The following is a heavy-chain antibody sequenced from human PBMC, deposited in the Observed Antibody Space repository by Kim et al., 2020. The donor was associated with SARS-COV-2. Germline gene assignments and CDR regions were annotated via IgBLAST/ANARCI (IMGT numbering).Heavy chain of an antibody. CDR2: IYTSGST. D-gene: IGHD6-13*01. Sequence: SETLSLTCTVSGGSISSYYWSWIRQPAGKGLEWIGRIYTSGSTNYNPSLKSRVTMSVDTSKNQFSLKLSSVTAADTAVYYCARDELAAAGNYYYYYGMDVWGQGTTVTVSS. J-gene: IGHJ6*02. CDR1: GGSISSYY. CDR3: ARDELAAAGNYYYYYGMDV. V-gene: IGHV4-4*07.